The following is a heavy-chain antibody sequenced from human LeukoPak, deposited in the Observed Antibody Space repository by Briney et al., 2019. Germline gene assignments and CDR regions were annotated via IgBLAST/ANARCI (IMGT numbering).Heavy chain of an antibody. V-gene: IGHV3-23*01. Sequence: GGSLRLSCAASGFTFSTYAMNWVRQAPGKGLEWVSVISGSGGSTFYADSVKGRFTISRANLKNTLYLQMNSLRAEDTAVYYCAKDLQDYYGSGSYYNVLGGAFDYWGQGTLVTVSS. CDR3: AKDLQDYYGSGSYYNVLGGAFDY. CDR1: GFTFSTYA. CDR2: ISGSGGST. J-gene: IGHJ4*02. D-gene: IGHD3-10*01.